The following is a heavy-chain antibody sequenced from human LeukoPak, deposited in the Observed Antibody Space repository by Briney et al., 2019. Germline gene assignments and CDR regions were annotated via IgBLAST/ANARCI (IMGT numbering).Heavy chain of an antibody. J-gene: IGHJ4*02. CDR1: GYTFTSYA. Sequence: SVKVSCKASGYTFTSYAISWVRQAPGQGLEWMGGIIPIFGTANYAQKFQGRVTITADESTSTAYMELSSLRSEDTAVYYCASALAYCGGDCYSVDYWGQGTLVTVSS. CDR3: ASALAYCGGDCYSVDY. D-gene: IGHD2-21*02. CDR2: IIPIFGTA. V-gene: IGHV1-69*13.